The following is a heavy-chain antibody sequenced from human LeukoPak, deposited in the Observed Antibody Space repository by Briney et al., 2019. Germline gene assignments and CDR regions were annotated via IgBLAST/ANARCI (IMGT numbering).Heavy chain of an antibody. V-gene: IGHV3-23*01. D-gene: IGHD3-10*01. J-gene: IGHJ4*02. CDR1: GFTFSSYA. CDR3: AKVISVYGSGSSVDY. CDR2: ISGSGGST. Sequence: GGSLRLSCAASGFTFSSYAMSWVRQAPGKGLEWVSAISGSGGSTYCADSVKGRFTISRDNSKNTLYLQMNSLRAEDTAVYYCAKVISVYGSGSSVDYWGQGTLVTVSS.